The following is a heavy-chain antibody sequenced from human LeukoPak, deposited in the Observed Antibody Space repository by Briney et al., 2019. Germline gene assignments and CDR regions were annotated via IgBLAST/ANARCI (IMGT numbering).Heavy chain of an antibody. CDR1: GFTFSGFA. J-gene: IGHJ6*03. V-gene: IGHV3-23*01. Sequence: GGSLRLSCVASGFTFSGFAMIWVRQAPGKGLQWVSAISGPSSHTYYADSVRGRFTISRDNSRNTLYLQMNSLTVEDTAVYYCARAGDYSDYYVDVWGKGTTVTVSS. CDR3: ARAGDYSDYYVDV. CDR2: ISGPSSHT. D-gene: IGHD4-11*01.